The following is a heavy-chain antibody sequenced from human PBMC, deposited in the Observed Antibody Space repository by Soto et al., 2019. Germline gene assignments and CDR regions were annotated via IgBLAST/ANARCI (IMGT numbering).Heavy chain of an antibody. CDR2: IWYDGSNK. V-gene: IGHV3-33*01. Sequence: GGSLRLSCAASGFTFSSYVMHWVRQSPGKGLEWVAVIWYDGSNKYYADSVKGRFTISRDNSKNTLYLQMNSLRAEDTAVYYCASGYCSGGSCYLMSYYGMDVWGQGTTVTVSS. J-gene: IGHJ6*02. D-gene: IGHD2-15*01. CDR3: ASGYCSGGSCYLMSYYGMDV. CDR1: GFTFSSYV.